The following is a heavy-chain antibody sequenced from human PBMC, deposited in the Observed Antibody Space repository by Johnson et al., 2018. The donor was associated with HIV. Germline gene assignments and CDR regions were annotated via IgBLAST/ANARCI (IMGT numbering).Heavy chain of an antibody. D-gene: IGHD3-22*01. CDR1: GFTFSSYA. CDR3: AKELADSSGYLLLNAFDI. CDR2: ISGSGGST. Sequence: VQLVESGGGVVQPGRSLRLSCAASGFTFSSYAMHWVRQAPGQGLEWVPAISGSGGSTYYADSVKGRFTISRDKSKNPLYLQMNSLRAEDTAVYYCAKELADSSGYLLLNAFDIWGQGTMVTVSS. J-gene: IGHJ3*02. V-gene: IGHV3-23*04.